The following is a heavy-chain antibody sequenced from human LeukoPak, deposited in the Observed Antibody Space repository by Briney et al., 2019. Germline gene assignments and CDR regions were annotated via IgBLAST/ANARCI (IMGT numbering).Heavy chain of an antibody. D-gene: IGHD3-9*01. CDR1: GFTFSSYG. Sequence: PGRSLRLSCAASGFTFSSYGMHWVRQAPGKGLEWVAVIWYDGSNKYYADSVKGRFTISRDNSKNTLYLQMNSLRAEDTAVYYCASDILTGLDAFDIWGQGTMVTGSS. CDR2: IWYDGSNK. CDR3: ASDILTGLDAFDI. V-gene: IGHV3-33*01. J-gene: IGHJ3*02.